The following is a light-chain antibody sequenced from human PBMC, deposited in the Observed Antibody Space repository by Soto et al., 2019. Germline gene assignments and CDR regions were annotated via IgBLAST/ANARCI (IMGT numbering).Light chain of an antibody. CDR3: QQYDNLPLT. CDR1: QDISNY. CDR2: DAS. Sequence: DIQMPQSPSSLSASVGDRVTITCQASQDISNYLNRYQQKPGKAPKLLLYDASTLETGVQSRFSGSGSGTDFTFTISTLQPEDIGTYYCQQYDNLPLTFGGGTTVEIK. V-gene: IGKV1-33*01. J-gene: IGKJ4*01.